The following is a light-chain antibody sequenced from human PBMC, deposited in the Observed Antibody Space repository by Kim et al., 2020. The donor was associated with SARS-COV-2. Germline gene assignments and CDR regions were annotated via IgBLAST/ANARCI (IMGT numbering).Light chain of an antibody. Sequence: QSVPISCTGTSSDVGGYDLVSWYQQRPGKAPKLMIYEVSKRPSGVPDRFSGSKSGNRASLTVSGLQAEDEADYYCASHAGTNNLWVFGGGTQLTVL. CDR2: EVS. J-gene: IGLJ3*02. CDR1: SSDVGGYDL. CDR3: ASHAGTNNLWV. V-gene: IGLV2-8*01.